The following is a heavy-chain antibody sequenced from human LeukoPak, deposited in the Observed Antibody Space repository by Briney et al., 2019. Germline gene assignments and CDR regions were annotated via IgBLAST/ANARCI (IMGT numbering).Heavy chain of an antibody. CDR1: GFTFSSYA. J-gene: IGHJ4*02. CDR3: ANLMRDYYDSSGYYY. D-gene: IGHD3-22*01. CDR2: ISGSGGST. V-gene: IGHV3-23*01. Sequence: GGSLRLSCAASGFTFSSYAMSWVRQAPGKGLEWVSAISGSGGSTYYADSVKGRFTISRDNSKNTLYLQMNSLRAEDTAVYYCANLMRDYYDSSGYYYWGQGTLVTVSS.